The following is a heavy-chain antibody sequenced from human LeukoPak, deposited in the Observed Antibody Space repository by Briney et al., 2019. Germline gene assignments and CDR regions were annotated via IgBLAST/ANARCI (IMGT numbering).Heavy chain of an antibody. Sequence: SETLSLTCAVYGGSFSGYYWSWIRQPPGKGLEWIGEINHSGSTNYNPSLKSRVTISVDTSKNQFSLKLSSVTAADTAVYYCARRLRTFKYGSGSNFDHWGQGTLVTVSS. J-gene: IGHJ4*02. D-gene: IGHD3-10*01. CDR2: INHSGST. CDR3: ARRLRTFKYGSGSNFDH. V-gene: IGHV4-34*01. CDR1: GGSFSGYY.